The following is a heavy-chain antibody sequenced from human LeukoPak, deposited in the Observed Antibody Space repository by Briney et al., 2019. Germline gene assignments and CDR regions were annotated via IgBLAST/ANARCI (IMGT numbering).Heavy chain of an antibody. D-gene: IGHD6-13*01. CDR1: GFTFSSHA. CDR3: ARRAAAGRDDAFDM. Sequence: PGGSLRLSCAASGFTFSSHAMSWVRQAPGKGLEWVSGISSSGGNTYHADSVKGRFTISRDNSKNTLYLQMNSLRAEDTAVYYCARRAAAGRDDAFDMWGQGTMVTVSS. J-gene: IGHJ3*02. CDR2: ISSSGGNT. V-gene: IGHV3-23*01.